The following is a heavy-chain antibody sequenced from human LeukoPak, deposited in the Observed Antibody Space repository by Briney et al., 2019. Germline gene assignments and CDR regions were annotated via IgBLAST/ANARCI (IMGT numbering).Heavy chain of an antibody. V-gene: IGHV3-20*04. Sequence: GGSLRLSCAASGFTFDDYGMSWVRHAPGKGLEWVSSIQWNDDSTGYADSVKGRFTISRDNAKNSLYLQMNSLRAEDTAVYYCAELGITMIGGVWGEGTTVTISS. J-gene: IGHJ6*04. D-gene: IGHD3-10*02. CDR2: IQWNDDST. CDR1: GFTFDDYG. CDR3: AELGITMIGGV.